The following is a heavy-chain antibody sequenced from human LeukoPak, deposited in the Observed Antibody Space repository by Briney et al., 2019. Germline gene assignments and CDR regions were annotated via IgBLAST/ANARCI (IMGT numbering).Heavy chain of an antibody. J-gene: IGHJ3*02. CDR1: GGTFSSYT. V-gene: IGHV1-69*13. D-gene: IGHD2-21*01. Sequence: ASVKVSCKTSGGTFSSYTITWVRQAPGQGLEWMGGIIPIFGTTNYAQKFQGRVTITADESTSTAYMELSSLRSEDTAVYYCARGWQLGGDLGDAFDIWGQGTMVIVSS. CDR2: IIPIFGTT. CDR3: ARGWQLGGDLGDAFDI.